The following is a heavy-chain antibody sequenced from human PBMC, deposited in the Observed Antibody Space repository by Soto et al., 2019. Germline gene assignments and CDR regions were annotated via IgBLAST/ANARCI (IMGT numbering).Heavy chain of an antibody. Sequence: GGSLRLSCAASGFTFSSYAMTWVRQAPGKGLEWVSVISGGGGNTYYADSVKGRFTISRDNSKNTLYLQMHSLRAEDTAVYYCAKGLLSGSCYECYYSYYYMDVWGIGSTVNVSS. CDR1: GFTFSSYA. J-gene: IGHJ6*03. D-gene: IGHD2-2*01. CDR3: AKGLLSGSCYECYYSYYYMDV. V-gene: IGHV3-23*01. CDR2: ISGGGGNT.